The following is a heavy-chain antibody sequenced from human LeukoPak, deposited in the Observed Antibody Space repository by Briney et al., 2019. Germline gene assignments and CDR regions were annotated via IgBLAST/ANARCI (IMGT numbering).Heavy chain of an antibody. CDR2: INHSGST. J-gene: IGHJ4*02. Sequence: SETLSLTCAVYGGSFSGYYWSWIRQPPGKGLEWIGEINHSGSTNYNPSLKSRVTISVDTSKSQFSLKLSSVTAADTAVYYCARGRYYDSSGYLRMYLDYWGQGTLVTVSS. V-gene: IGHV4-34*01. CDR3: ARGRYYDSSGYLRMYLDY. CDR1: GGSFSGYY. D-gene: IGHD3-22*01.